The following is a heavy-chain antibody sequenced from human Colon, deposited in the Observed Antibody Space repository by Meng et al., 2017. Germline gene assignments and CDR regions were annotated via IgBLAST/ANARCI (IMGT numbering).Heavy chain of an antibody. D-gene: IGHD3-10*01. Sequence: GESLKISCEASGYTFSNYWIGWVRQMPGKGLEWMGIIYAGDSDTNYSPSFQGQVTISVDKSVSTAYLQWSSLKASDTAMYYCARLAFGSGTYPSFVDYWGQGTLVTGAS. CDR2: IYAGDSDT. CDR1: GYTFSNYW. V-gene: IGHV5-51*01. CDR3: ARLAFGSGTYPSFVDY. J-gene: IGHJ4*02.